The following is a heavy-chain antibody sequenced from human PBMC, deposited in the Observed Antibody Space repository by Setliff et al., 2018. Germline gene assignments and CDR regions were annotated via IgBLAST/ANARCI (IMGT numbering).Heavy chain of an antibody. CDR3: VREGVDTRSSTDYRYYMDV. Sequence: GASVKVSCKASGGTFSSYAISWVRQAPGQGLEWMGGIIPIFGTANYAQKFQGRVTITTDESTSTAYMALSSLRSEDTAVYYCVREGVDTRSSTDYRYYMDVWGKGTTVTVSS. V-gene: IGHV1-69*05. D-gene: IGHD5-18*01. CDR1: GGTFSSYA. CDR2: IIPIFGTA. J-gene: IGHJ6*03.